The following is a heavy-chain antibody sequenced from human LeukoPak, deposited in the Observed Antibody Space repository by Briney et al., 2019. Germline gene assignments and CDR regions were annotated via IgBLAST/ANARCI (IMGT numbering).Heavy chain of an antibody. D-gene: IGHD3-3*01. V-gene: IGHV1-2*02. Sequence: ASVKVSCKASGYTFTGYYMHWVRQAPGQGLEWMGWINPNSGGTNYAQKFQGRVTMTRDTSISTAYMELSRLRSDDTAVYYCARNDYDFWSGYRDLYFDYWGQGTLVTVSS. J-gene: IGHJ4*02. CDR2: INPNSGGT. CDR1: GYTFTGYY. CDR3: ARNDYDFWSGYRDLYFDY.